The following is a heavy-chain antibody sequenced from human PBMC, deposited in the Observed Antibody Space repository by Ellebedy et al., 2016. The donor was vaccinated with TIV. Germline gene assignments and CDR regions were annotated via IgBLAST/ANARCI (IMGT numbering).Heavy chain of an antibody. D-gene: IGHD3-9*01. CDR1: GYTFSNND. Sequence: AASVKVSCKASGYTFSNNDINWVRQAPGQGLEWMGWITPNNGGTNYAQKFRGRVTMTRDTSINTAYMELSTLTSDDPAVYYCAISPNQYFFDYWGQGTLVTVSS. J-gene: IGHJ4*02. CDR3: AISPNQYFFDY. V-gene: IGHV1-2*02. CDR2: ITPNNGGT.